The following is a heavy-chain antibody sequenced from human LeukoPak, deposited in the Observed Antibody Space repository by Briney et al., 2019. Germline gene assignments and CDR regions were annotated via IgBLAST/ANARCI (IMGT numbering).Heavy chain of an antibody. CDR2: VHLNGAT. Sequence: SETLSLTCAVSGGSITTTNCWSWVRQPPGKGLEGIGEVHLNGATNYNPSLESRFSMSIDKSNNHLSLEVTSVTAADTAMYYCTRESGAFSPFGFWGQGTLVTVSS. CDR1: GGSITTTNC. J-gene: IGHJ4*02. D-gene: IGHD1-26*01. V-gene: IGHV4-4*02. CDR3: TRESGAFSPFGF.